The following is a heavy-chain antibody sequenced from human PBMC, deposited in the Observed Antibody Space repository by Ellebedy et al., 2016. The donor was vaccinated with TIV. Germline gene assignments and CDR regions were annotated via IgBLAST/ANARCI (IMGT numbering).Heavy chain of an antibody. D-gene: IGHD4-17*01. CDR3: AREMNYGDYSNDAFDI. CDR2: INPSGGST. Sequence: ASVKVSCXASGYTFTSYYMHWVRQAPRQGLEWMGIINPSGGSTSYAQKFQGRVTMTRDTSTSTVYMELSSLRSEDTAVYYCAREMNYGDYSNDAFDIWGQGTMVTVSS. CDR1: GYTFTSYY. J-gene: IGHJ3*02. V-gene: IGHV1-46*01.